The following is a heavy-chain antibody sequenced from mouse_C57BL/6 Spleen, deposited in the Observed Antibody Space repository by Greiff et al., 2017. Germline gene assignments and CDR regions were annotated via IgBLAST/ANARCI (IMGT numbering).Heavy chain of an antibody. CDR3: ARGNWVYAMDY. CDR1: GYAFSSYW. D-gene: IGHD4-1*01. Sequence: QVQLKQSGAELVKPGASVKISCKASGYAFSSYWMNWVKQRPGKGLEWIGQIYPGDGDTNYNGKFKGKATLTADKSSSTAYMRLSSLTSEDSAVXFCARGNWVYAMDYWGQGTSVTVSS. J-gene: IGHJ4*01. V-gene: IGHV1-80*01. CDR2: IYPGDGDT.